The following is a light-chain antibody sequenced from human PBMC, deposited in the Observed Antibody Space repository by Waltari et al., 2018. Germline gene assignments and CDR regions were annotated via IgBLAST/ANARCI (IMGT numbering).Light chain of an antibody. V-gene: IGKV3-15*01. Sequence: EIVMTQSPATLSVSPGERATLSCRASLSVSSNLAWYQHKAGQAPMLLTYGASTRATGMAARFSGSRCESEFTLIINSLQSEDFAAYYCQQYSNWRPLAFGGGTKVEIK. CDR1: LSVSSN. J-gene: IGKJ4*02. CDR2: GAS. CDR3: QQYSNWRPLA.